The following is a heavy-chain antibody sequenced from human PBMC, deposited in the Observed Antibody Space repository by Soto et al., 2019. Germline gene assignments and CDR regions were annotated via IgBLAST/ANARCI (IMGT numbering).Heavy chain of an antibody. J-gene: IGHJ4*02. V-gene: IGHV3-48*02. D-gene: IGHD3-10*01. Sequence: EVQLVESGGGLVQPGGSLRLSCAASGFTFNSYSMNWVRQAPGKGLEWVSYISSSSSTIYYADSVKGRFTISRDNAKNSRYLQMNSLRDEDTAVYYCARAGYYGSGILLWGQATLVTVSS. CDR1: GFTFNSYS. CDR2: ISSSSSTI. CDR3: ARAGYYGSGILL.